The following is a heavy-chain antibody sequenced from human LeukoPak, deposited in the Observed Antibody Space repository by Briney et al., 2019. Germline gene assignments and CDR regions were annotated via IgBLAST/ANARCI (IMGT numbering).Heavy chain of an antibody. J-gene: IGHJ4*02. CDR3: ARDLRGYSYETK. CDR2: INPNSGGT. D-gene: IGHD5-18*01. Sequence: ASVEVSCKASGYTFTGYYMHWVRQAPGQGLEWMGWINPNSGGTNYAQKFQGRVTMTRDTSISTAYMELSRLRSDDTAVYYCARDLRGYSYETKWGQGTLVTVSS. CDR1: GYTFTGYY. V-gene: IGHV1-2*02.